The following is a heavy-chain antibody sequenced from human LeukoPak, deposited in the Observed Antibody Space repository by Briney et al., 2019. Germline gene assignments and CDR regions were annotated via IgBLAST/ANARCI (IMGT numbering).Heavy chain of an antibody. CDR1: GGSFSGYY. CDR3: ARGSGSYLRYNWFDP. J-gene: IGHJ5*02. CDR2: INHSGST. Sequence: SETLSLTCAVYGGSFSGYYWNWIRQPPGKGLEWIGEINHSGSTNYNSSLKSRVTISVDTSKNQFSLKPSSVTAADTAVYYCARGSGSYLRYNWFDPWGQGTLVTVSS. V-gene: IGHV4-34*01. D-gene: IGHD1-26*01.